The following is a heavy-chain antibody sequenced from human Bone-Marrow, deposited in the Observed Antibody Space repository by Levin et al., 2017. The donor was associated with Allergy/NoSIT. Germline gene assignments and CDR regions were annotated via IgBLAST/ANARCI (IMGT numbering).Heavy chain of an antibody. D-gene: IGHD6-19*01. V-gene: IGHV3-48*02. CDR3: ARDREAMAGTNYWYFDL. J-gene: IGHJ2*01. Sequence: PGGSLRLSCAASGFPFSSYAMDWVRQAPGKGLEWISYISGRSTTTHYADSVKGRFTISRDNGKKSLYLQMSSLRDEDTAIYYCARDREAMAGTNYWYFDLWGRGTLVTVSS. CDR1: GFPFSSYA. CDR2: ISGRSTTT.